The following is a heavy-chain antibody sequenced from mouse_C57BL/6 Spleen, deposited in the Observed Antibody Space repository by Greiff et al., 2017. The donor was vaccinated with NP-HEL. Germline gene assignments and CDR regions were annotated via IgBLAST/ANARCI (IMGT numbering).Heavy chain of an antibody. V-gene: IGHV3-6*01. CDR3: ARNPAIYYDYDEGFDY. D-gene: IGHD2-4*01. CDR2: ISYDGSN. Sequence: EVQLQESGPGLVKPSQSLSLTCSVTGYSITSGYYWNWIRQFPGNKLEWMGYISYDGSNNYNPSLKNRISITRDTSKNQFFLKLNSVTTEDTATYYCARNPAIYYDYDEGFDYWGQSTTLIVSS. J-gene: IGHJ2*01. CDR1: GYSITSGYY.